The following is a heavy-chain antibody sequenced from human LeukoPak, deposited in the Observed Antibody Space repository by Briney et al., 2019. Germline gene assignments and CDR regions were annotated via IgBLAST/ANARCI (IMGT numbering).Heavy chain of an antibody. CDR3: VRGRRGGPPLPYYYYYMDV. D-gene: IGHD3-10*01. V-gene: IGHV4-34*01. Sequence: SETLSLTCAVYGESFSGYYWSWIRQPPGKGLEWIGEITHTGSTNHNPSLKSRMTISVDTSKNQFSLKLSSVTAADTAVYYCVRGRRGGPPLPYYYYYMDVWGKGTTVTVSS. CDR1: GESFSGYY. CDR2: ITHTGST. J-gene: IGHJ6*03.